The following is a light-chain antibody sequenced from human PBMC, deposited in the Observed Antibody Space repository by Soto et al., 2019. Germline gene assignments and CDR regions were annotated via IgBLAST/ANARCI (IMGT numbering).Light chain of an antibody. CDR3: MQALQTPPWT. CDR2: LGS. V-gene: IGKV2-28*01. J-gene: IGKJ1*01. CDR1: QSLLHNNGYNY. Sequence: DIVMTQSPLSLPVTPGEPASISCRSSQSLLHNNGYNYLDWYVQKPGQSPQVLIYLGSKRASGVHDRFSGSGSGTDFTLKISRVEAEDVGVYYCMQALQTPPWTFGQGTKVEIK.